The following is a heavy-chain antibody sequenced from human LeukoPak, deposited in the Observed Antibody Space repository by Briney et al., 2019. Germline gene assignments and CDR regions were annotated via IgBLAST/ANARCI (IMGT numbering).Heavy chain of an antibody. J-gene: IGHJ5*02. CDR1: GYTFTGYY. CDR3: AREYEMKYYYDSSGYYWFDP. D-gene: IGHD3-22*01. V-gene: IGHV1-2*06. Sequence: ASVKVSCKASGYTFTGYYMHWVRQAPGQGLEWMGRINPNSGGTNYAQKSQGRVTMTRDTSISTAYMELSRLRSDDTAVYYCAREYEMKYYYDSSGYYWFDPWGQGTLVTVSS. CDR2: INPNSGGT.